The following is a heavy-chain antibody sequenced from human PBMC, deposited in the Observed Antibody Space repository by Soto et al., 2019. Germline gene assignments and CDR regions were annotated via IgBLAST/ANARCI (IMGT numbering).Heavy chain of an antibody. CDR2: INAGNGKT. Sequence: ASVKVSCKASGYTFTTYTIQWVRQAPGQSPEWMGWINAGNGKTKYSQKFQGRVTITRDTSASTAYMELSSLRSEDTAVYYCARGPNPYYFDYWGQGTLVTVSS. CDR1: GYTFTTYT. V-gene: IGHV1-3*01. J-gene: IGHJ4*02. CDR3: ARGPNPYYFDY.